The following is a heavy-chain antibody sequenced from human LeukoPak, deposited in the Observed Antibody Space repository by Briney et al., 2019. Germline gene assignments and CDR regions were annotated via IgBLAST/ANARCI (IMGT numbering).Heavy chain of an antibody. D-gene: IGHD3-10*01. J-gene: IGHJ4*02. CDR3: ARGILYYYGSGSQPFDY. CDR1: GLIFSSYW. CDR2: IWANGNDE. Sequence: GGSLRLSCEASGLIFSSYWMSWVRQAPGKGLEWVAVIWANGNDEYYADSVKGRFAISRDNSKNTLYLQMNSLRAEDTAVYYCARGILYYYGSGSQPFDYWGQGTLVTVSS. V-gene: IGHV3-33*08.